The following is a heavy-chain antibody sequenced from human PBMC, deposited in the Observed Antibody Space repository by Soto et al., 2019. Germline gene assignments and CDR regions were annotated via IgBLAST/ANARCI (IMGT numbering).Heavy chain of an antibody. V-gene: IGHV4-59*08. CDR2: IYYFGST. Sequence: SETLSLTCTVSGGSISSYYWSWIRQPPGKGLEWIGYIYYFGSTNYNPSLKSRVTISVDTPKNQFSLKLSSVTAADTAVYYCAKNWNWGSLVHWGQGTLVTVSS. CDR1: GGSISSYY. J-gene: IGHJ4*02. D-gene: IGHD7-27*01. CDR3: AKNWNWGSLVH.